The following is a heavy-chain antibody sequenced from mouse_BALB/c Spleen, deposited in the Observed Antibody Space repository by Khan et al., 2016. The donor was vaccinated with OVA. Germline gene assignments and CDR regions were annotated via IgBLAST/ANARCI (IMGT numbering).Heavy chain of an antibody. CDR1: GYSITSGYG. D-gene: IGHD1-2*01. J-gene: IGHJ2*01. CDR2: ISYSGSN. Sequence: EVQLQESGPGLVKPSQSLSLTCTVTGYSITSGYGWNWIRQFPGNKLEWMGYISYSGSNNYNTSLKSRISITRDTSKNQFFLQLNSVTTEDTATYYCARTARIKYWGQGTTLTVSS. V-gene: IGHV3-2*02. CDR3: ARTARIKY.